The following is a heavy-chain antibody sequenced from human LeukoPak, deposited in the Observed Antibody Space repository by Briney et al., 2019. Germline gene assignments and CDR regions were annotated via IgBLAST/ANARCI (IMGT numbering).Heavy chain of an antibody. CDR3: ARGVRGYCSSTSCSIVY. V-gene: IGHV1-69*04. D-gene: IGHD2-2*01. CDR2: IIPILGIA. CDR1: GGTFSSYA. Sequence: ASVKVSCKASGGTFSSYAISWVRQAPGQGLEWMGRIIPILGIANYAQKFQGRVTITADKSTSTAYMELSSLRSEDTAVYYCARGVRGYCSSTSCSIVYWGQGTLVTVSS. J-gene: IGHJ4*02.